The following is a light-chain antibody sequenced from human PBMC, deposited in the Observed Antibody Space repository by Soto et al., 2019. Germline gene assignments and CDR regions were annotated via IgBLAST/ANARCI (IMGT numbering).Light chain of an antibody. CDR3: NSYTTSNTRQIV. V-gene: IGLV2-14*01. CDR1: SSDVGGYNY. CDR2: DVS. J-gene: IGLJ1*01. Sequence: QSVLTQPASVSGSPGQSITISCTGTSSDVGGYNYVSWYQQHPGKAPKFMIYDVSNRPSGVSTRFSGSKSGNTAFLTISGLQAEDEADYYCNSYTTSNTRQIVFGTGTKVTVL.